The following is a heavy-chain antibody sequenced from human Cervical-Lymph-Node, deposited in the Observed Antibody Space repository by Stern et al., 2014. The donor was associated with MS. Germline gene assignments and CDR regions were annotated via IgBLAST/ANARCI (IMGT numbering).Heavy chain of an antibody. J-gene: IGHJ4*02. Sequence: LQLQESGSGLVKPSQTVSLTCAVSGGSISSGGYAWSWIRQAPGKGLEWIGYIYHSVSTYKHSSLKSLVIISIDRYKNQFHLMLTSVTAADTAVYYCARAGYNSGNFDYWGQGTLVTVSS. D-gene: IGHD6-25*01. CDR1: GGSISSGGYA. CDR3: ARAGYNSGNFDY. V-gene: IGHV4-30-2*01. CDR2: IYHSVST.